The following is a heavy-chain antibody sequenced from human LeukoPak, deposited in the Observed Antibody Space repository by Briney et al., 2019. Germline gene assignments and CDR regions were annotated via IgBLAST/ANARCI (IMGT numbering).Heavy chain of an antibody. D-gene: IGHD3-10*01. CDR2: IIPIFGTA. Sequence: SVKVSCKASGGTFSSYAISWVRQAPGQGLEWMGGIIPIFGTANYAQKFQGRVAITADKSTSTAYMELSSLRSEDTAVYYCARDGSVASNWFDPWGQGTLVTVSS. J-gene: IGHJ5*02. V-gene: IGHV1-69*06. CDR3: ARDGSVASNWFDP. CDR1: GGTFSSYA.